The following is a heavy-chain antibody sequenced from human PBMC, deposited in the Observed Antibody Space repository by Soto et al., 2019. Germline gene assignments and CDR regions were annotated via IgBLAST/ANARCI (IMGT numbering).Heavy chain of an antibody. CDR1: GGTFSSYA. D-gene: IGHD2-2*01. V-gene: IGHV1-69*01. CDR3: ARSQGSSTSLELYYYYYYGMDV. CDR2: IIPISDTT. J-gene: IGHJ6*02. Sequence: QVQLVQSGAEVKKPGSSVKVSCKASGGTFSSYAISWVRQAPGQGLEWMGGIIPISDTTNYAQKFQGRVTITADESTSTANMGLRSLRSEDTAVYYCARSQGSSTSLELYYYYYYGMDVWGQGTTVTVS.